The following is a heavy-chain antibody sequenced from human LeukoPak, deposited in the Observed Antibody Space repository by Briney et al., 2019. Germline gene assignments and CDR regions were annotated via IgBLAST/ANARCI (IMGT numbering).Heavy chain of an antibody. J-gene: IGHJ4*02. Sequence: GSLRLSCAASGFTFSSYAMSWVRQAPGKGLEWVSGISGSGGTTYYADSVRGRFTISRDSSRNTLYLQMNSLRAGDTAVYYCAKAAGSSGWYHLDYWGQGTLVTVSS. CDR2: ISGSGGTT. V-gene: IGHV3-23*01. D-gene: IGHD6-19*01. CDR3: AKAAGSSGWYHLDY. CDR1: GFTFSSYA.